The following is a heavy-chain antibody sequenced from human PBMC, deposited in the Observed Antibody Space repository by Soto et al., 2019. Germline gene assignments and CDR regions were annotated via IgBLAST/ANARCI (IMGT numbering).Heavy chain of an antibody. V-gene: IGHV3-11*06. CDR2: ISGSTSDT. Sequence: PGGSLRLSCAASGFNFNDNYMSWIRQAPGKGLEWLSYISGSTSDTNYADSVKGRFTISRDNSKNSVYLQMNSLRAEDTAVYYCVKNTRAQSSWGQGTLVTVSS. J-gene: IGHJ4*02. CDR3: VKNTRAQSS. CDR1: GFNFNDNY. D-gene: IGHD5-18*01.